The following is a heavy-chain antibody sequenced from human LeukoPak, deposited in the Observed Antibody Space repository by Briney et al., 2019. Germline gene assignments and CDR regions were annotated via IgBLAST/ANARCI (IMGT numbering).Heavy chain of an antibody. CDR1: EFIFSDYE. CDR2: ISSNGLST. D-gene: IGHD1-26*01. J-gene: IGHJ4*01. Sequence: GGSLRLSCATSEFIFSDYEMCWVRQTPGEGLEYVSGISSNGLSTFYAMSVKGRFTISRDNSKKNLYLQMGSLKTDDMAVYYCARSTEGTTHFYYWGHGILVTVSS. CDR3: ARSTEGTTHFYY. V-gene: IGHV3-64*01.